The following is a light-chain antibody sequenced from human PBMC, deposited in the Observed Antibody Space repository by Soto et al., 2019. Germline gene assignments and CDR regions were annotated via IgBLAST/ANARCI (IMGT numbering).Light chain of an antibody. V-gene: IGLV2-8*01. CDR2: EVS. CDR1: SSDVGRSNY. CDR3: SSHSGTTDLACV. J-gene: IGLJ3*02. Sequence: QSALTQPPSASGSPGQSVNISCTVTSSDVGRSNYVSWYQQHPGKVPKLMIYEVSKRPSGVPDRFSGSKSGNTASLTVSGLQAEDEADYYSSSHSGTTDLACVFGGGTKVTVL.